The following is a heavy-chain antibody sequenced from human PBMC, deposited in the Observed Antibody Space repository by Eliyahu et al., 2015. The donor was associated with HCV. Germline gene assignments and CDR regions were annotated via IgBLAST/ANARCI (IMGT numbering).Heavy chain of an antibody. Sequence: QVQLQQAGPGLVKPSQTLSVTCAISGDSVXNNNAFWNWVRQSPSRGLEWLGRTYYRSNXYNEYAVSVRSRITINTDTSKNQFSLQXNSVTPDDTGVYYCTRTVGGERESDCWGQGILVTVSS. J-gene: IGHJ4*02. V-gene: IGHV6-1*01. D-gene: IGHD2-21*01. CDR3: TRTVGGERESDC. CDR2: TYYRSNXYN. CDR1: GDSVXNNNAF.